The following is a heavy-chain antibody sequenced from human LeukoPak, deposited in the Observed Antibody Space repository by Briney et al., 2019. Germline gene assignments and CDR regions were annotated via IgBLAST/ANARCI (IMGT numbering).Heavy chain of an antibody. J-gene: IGHJ4*02. CDR3: TRAVAGHPD. D-gene: IGHD6-19*01. V-gene: IGHV4-34*01. CDR1: GVPFSNYY. CDR2: INHSGYT. Sequence: SETLSLTCAVSGVPFSNYYWSWVRQSPRQGLEWIGEINHSGYTNYNPSLKSRATMSIDTSKNQFSLILTSVTAADAGVYYCTRAVAGHPDWGQGTLVTVSS.